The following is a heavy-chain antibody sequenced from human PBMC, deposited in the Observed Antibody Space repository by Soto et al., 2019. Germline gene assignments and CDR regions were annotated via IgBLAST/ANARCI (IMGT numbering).Heavy chain of an antibody. D-gene: IGHD3-22*01. Sequence: GASVKVSCKVSGYSLTEFAMHWVRQAPGKGLEWMGGFDPEDGERIYAQKFQDRVIMTEDTSTDTAYMELSSLRSDDTAIYFCATPSPDYDSSAYYYLFDYWG. CDR1: GYSLTEFA. CDR2: FDPEDGER. J-gene: IGHJ4*01. V-gene: IGHV1-24*01. CDR3: ATPSPDYDSSAYYYLFDY.